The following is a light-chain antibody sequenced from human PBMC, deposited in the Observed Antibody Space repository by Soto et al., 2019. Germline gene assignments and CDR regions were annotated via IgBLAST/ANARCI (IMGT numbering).Light chain of an antibody. Sequence: DIQMTQSPSSLSASVGDRVTSTCRASHDIYNYLNWYQQKTGKAPKLLNYDASNLETEVPSRFSGSDSGTEFTFTISILQSEDIATYYCQQHAVLPITFGRGTRLEIK. CDR2: DAS. CDR3: QQHAVLPIT. J-gene: IGKJ5*01. V-gene: IGKV1-33*01. CDR1: HDIYNY.